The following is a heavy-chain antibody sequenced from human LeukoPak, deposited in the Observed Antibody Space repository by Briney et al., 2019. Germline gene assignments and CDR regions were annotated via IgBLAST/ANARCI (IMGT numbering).Heavy chain of an antibody. CDR1: GGSISSSSYY. V-gene: IGHV4-39*07. D-gene: IGHD3-3*01. J-gene: IGHJ5*02. CDR3: ARTGSAWYYDFWSGPNWFDP. CDR2: IYYSGST. Sequence: SETLSLTCTVSGGSISSSSYYWGWIRQPPGKGLEWIGSIYYSGSTYYNPSLKSRVTISVDTSKNQFSLKLSSVTAADTAVYYCARTGSAWYYDFWSGPNWFDPWGQGTLVTLSS.